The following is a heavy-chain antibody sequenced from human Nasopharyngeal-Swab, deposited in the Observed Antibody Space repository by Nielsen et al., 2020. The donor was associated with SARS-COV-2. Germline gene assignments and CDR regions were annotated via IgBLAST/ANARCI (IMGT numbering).Heavy chain of an antibody. Sequence: VRQAPGKGLEWVAVISYDGSNKYYADSVKGRFTISRDNSKNTLYLQMNSLRAEDTAVYYCAKEGCSGGSCYHDYYYYGMDVWGQGTTVTVSS. V-gene: IGHV3-30*18. CDR3: AKEGCSGGSCYHDYYYYGMDV. J-gene: IGHJ6*02. CDR2: ISYDGSNK. D-gene: IGHD2-15*01.